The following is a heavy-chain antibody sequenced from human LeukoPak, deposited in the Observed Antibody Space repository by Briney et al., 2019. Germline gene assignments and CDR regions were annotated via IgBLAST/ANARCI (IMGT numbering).Heavy chain of an antibody. D-gene: IGHD3-10*01. CDR3: AREGSHSASATYPGND. V-gene: IGHV3-7*01. Sequence: GGSLRLSCVGSGFMLSSYWMSWVRQAPGKGLEWVANIKQDGSEKYYVDSVKGRFTISRDNTKNSLYLQMDRLRAEDTAVYYCAREGSHSASATYPGNDWGQGTLVTVSS. CDR2: IKQDGSEK. J-gene: IGHJ4*02. CDR1: GFMLSSYW.